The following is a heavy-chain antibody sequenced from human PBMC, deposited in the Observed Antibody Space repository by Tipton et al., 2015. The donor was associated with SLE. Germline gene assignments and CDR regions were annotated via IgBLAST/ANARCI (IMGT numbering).Heavy chain of an antibody. Sequence: SLRLSCAASGFTLSSYWMHWVRQAPGKGLVWVSRINTDGRTTTYADSVKGRFTISRDNAKNTLYLQMNSLRAEDAAVYYCIRDLAGREGYWGQGTLVTVSS. V-gene: IGHV3-74*01. J-gene: IGHJ4*02. D-gene: IGHD6-19*01. CDR1: GFTLSSYW. CDR2: INTDGRTT. CDR3: IRDLAGREGY.